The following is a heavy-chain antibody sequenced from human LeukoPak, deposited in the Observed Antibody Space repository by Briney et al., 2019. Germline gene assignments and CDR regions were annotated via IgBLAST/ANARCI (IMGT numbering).Heavy chain of an antibody. D-gene: IGHD7-27*01. CDR1: GXSFSIYA. Sequence: GGSLRLSCAASGXSFSIYALSWVRQAPGKGLEWVSGISDGGSRTYYADSVKGRFTISRDDSKNTLYLQMNSLRAEDTAVYYCAKVQLGIGIDYWGQGTLVTVSS. J-gene: IGHJ4*02. CDR2: ISDGGSRT. V-gene: IGHV3-23*01. CDR3: AKVQLGIGIDY.